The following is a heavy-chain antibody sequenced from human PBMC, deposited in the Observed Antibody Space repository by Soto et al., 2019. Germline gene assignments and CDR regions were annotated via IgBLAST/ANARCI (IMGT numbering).Heavy chain of an antibody. V-gene: IGHV3-23*01. J-gene: IGHJ4*02. CDR2: ISGSGGST. Sequence: GGSLRLSCVASGFTFSSYAMSWVRQAPGKGLEWVSAISGSGGSTYYADSVKGRFTISRDNSKNTLYLQMNSLRAEDTAVYYCASEDIVVVVAATPSLITSDYWGQGTLVTVSS. D-gene: IGHD2-15*01. CDR1: GFTFSSYA. CDR3: ASEDIVVVVAATPSLITSDY.